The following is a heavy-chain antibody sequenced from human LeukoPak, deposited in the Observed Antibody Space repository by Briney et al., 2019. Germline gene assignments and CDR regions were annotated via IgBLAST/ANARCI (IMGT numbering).Heavy chain of an antibody. CDR3: ARLPLRSIAVGYYGMDV. CDR2: IIPIFGIA. CDR1: GGTFSSYA. J-gene: IGHJ6*02. Sequence: ASVKVSCKASGGTFSSYAISWVRQAPGQGLEWMGGIIPIFGIADYAQKFQGRVTITADESTNTAYMELSSLRSEDTAVYYCARLPLRSIAVGYYGMDVWGQGTTVTVSS. V-gene: IGHV1-69*13. D-gene: IGHD6-6*01.